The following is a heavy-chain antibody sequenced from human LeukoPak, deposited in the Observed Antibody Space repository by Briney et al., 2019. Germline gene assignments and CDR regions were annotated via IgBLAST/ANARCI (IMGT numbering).Heavy chain of an antibody. CDR2: SGST. J-gene: IGHJ3*02. Sequence: SQTLSLTCAVSGVSISSGGHSWSWIRQPPGKGLEWIGYSGSTYYNPSLKSRVTISVDTSKNQFSLKLTSVTAADTAVYYCARVGIAARLEAYDIWGQGTMVTVSS. D-gene: IGHD6-6*01. V-gene: IGHV4-30-4*07. CDR1: GVSISSGGHS. CDR3: ARVGIAARLEAYDI.